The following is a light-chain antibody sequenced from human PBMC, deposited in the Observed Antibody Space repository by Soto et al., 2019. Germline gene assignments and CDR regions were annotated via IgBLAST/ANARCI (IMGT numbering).Light chain of an antibody. CDR2: GAS. V-gene: IGKV3-20*01. J-gene: IGKJ1*01. Sequence: ENVMTQSPGTLSLFPGARATLSGIASQSVSSNFLAWYQQKPGQAPRLLIYGASNRATGIPDRFSGSGSGTDFTLTISRLEPEDFAVYYCQQYDSSPRTFGQGTKVDIK. CDR1: QSVSSNF. CDR3: QQYDSSPRT.